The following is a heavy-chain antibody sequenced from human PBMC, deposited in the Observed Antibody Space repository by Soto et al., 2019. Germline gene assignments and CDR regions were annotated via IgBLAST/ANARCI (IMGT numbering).Heavy chain of an antibody. Sequence: ASVKVSCKASGYTFTSYGISWLRQPPGQGLEWMGWISAYNGNTNYAQKLQGRVTMTTDTSTSTAYMELRSLRSDDTAVYYCARDQLGYCSSTSCLSGYWGQGTLVTVSS. J-gene: IGHJ4*02. CDR1: GYTFTSYG. D-gene: IGHD2-2*01. V-gene: IGHV1-18*04. CDR3: ARDQLGYCSSTSCLSGY. CDR2: ISAYNGNT.